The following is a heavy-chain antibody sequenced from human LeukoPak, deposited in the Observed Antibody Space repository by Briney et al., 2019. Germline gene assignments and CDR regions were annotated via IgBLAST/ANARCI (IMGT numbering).Heavy chain of an antibody. CDR3: ARSFGGDVVVIAPDY. V-gene: IGHV1-46*01. CDR2: INPSGGST. D-gene: IGHD2-21*01. CDR1: GYTFTNYY. Sequence: ASVKVSCKAFGYTFTNYYIHWVRQAPGQGLEWMGIINPSGGSTSYAQRFQGRVTMTRDTSTSTVYMELSSLRSEDTAVYYCARSFGGDVVVIAPDYWGQGTLVTVSS. J-gene: IGHJ4*02.